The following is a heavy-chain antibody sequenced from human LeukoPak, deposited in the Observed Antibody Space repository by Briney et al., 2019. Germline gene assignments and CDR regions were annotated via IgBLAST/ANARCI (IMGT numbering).Heavy chain of an antibody. CDR2: TNTDGTST. J-gene: IGHJ4*02. D-gene: IGHD5-24*01. V-gene: IGHV3-74*01. CDR1: GFTFSNYW. Sequence: GGSLRLSCAASGFTFSNYWMHWVRQSPGTGLVWVSRTNTDGTSTSYADSVKGRFTVSRDNAKNSLYLQMNSLRAEDTAVYYCARDLGEMATTPFDYWGQGTLVTVSS. CDR3: ARDLGEMATTPFDY.